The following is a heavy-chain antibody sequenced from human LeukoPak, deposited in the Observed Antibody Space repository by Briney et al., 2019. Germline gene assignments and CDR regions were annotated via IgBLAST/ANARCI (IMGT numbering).Heavy chain of an antibody. J-gene: IGHJ4*02. D-gene: IGHD2-2*01. CDR1: GGTFSSYA. CDR2: IITIFGTA. CDR3: AREAKVLYQLQQGFAY. V-gene: IGHV1-69*13. Sequence: SVKVSCKASGGTFSSYAMSWVRQAPGQGLEWMGGIITIFGTANYAQKFQGRVTINADESTSTAYMELSSLRSEHTAVYYCAREAKVLYQLQQGFAYWGQGTLVTVSS.